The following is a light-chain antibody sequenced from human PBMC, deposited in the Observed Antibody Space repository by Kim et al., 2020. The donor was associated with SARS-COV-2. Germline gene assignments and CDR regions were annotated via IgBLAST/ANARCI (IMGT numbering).Light chain of an antibody. CDR2: QDS. CDR3: HASDSSKVL. Sequence: SPSPGQTASTTCSGDKLGNKFACWYQHKPGPSPWLVIYQDSKRPSGLPERFAASNSGNTASLTASGTQAMEEADYYWHASDSSKVLFGGGTQLPS. V-gene: IGLV3-1*01. J-gene: IGLJ2*01. CDR1: KLGNKF.